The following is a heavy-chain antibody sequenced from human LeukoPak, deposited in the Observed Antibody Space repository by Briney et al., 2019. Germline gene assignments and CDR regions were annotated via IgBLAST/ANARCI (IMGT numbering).Heavy chain of an antibody. Sequence: ASVQVSCKVSGYTLTELPIHWVRQAPGKGLEWMGGFDPDDGETVYAQMFQGRVTMTEDTSSDTASMELSSLRSEDTAVYYCATGTSGSYYVGTVRPIDYWGQGTLVTVSS. CDR1: GYTLTELP. V-gene: IGHV1-24*01. J-gene: IGHJ4*02. CDR2: FDPDDGET. CDR3: ATGTSGSYYVGTVRPIDY. D-gene: IGHD1-26*01.